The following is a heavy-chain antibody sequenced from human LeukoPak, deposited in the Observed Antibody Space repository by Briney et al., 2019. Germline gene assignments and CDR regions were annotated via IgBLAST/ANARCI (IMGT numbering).Heavy chain of an antibody. Sequence: GGSLRLSCAASGFTFSSYGMHWVRQAPGKGLEWVAVISYDGRNKYYADSVKGRFSVSRDNSKNTLYLQMNSLRAEDTAVYYCASHWAQQVVSDYWGQGTLVTVSS. CDR3: ASHWAQQVVSDY. J-gene: IGHJ4*02. D-gene: IGHD6-13*01. CDR1: GFTFSSYG. V-gene: IGHV3-30*03. CDR2: ISYDGRNK.